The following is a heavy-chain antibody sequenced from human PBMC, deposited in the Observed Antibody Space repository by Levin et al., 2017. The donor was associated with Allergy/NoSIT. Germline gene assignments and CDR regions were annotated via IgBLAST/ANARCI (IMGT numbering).Heavy chain of an antibody. CDR3: ARGPSYYGRGVDY. V-gene: IGHV4-34*01. CDR1: GGSFSGYY. Sequence: KPSETLSLTCAVYGGSFSGYYWSWIRQPPGKGLEWIGEINHSGSTNYNPSLKSRVTISVDTSKNQFSLKLRSLTAADTAVYYCARGPSYYGRGVDYWGQGTLVTVSS. CDR2: INHSGST. J-gene: IGHJ4*02. D-gene: IGHD3-10*01.